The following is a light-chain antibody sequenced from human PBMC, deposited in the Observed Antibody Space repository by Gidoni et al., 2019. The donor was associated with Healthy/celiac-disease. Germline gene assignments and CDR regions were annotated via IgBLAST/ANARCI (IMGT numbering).Light chain of an antibody. CDR1: QSVLYSSNNKNY. J-gene: IGKJ1*01. V-gene: IGKV4-1*01. CDR2: CAS. CDR3: QQYYSTLWT. Sequence: DIVLTQSPDSLAVSLGERATINCKSSQSVLYSSNNKNYLAWYQQKPGQPPKLLIYCASTRESGVPDRFSGSGSGTDFTLTISSLQAEDVAVYYCQQYYSTLWTFXXXTKVEIK.